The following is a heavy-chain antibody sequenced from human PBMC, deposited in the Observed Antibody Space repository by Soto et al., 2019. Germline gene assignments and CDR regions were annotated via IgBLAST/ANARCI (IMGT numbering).Heavy chain of an antibody. J-gene: IGHJ6*02. CDR2: ISAYNGNT. CDR1: GYSFVSHS. V-gene: IGHV1-18*01. CDR3: ARGAFCGGAPGCRDMDV. Sequence: ASVKVSCKSSGYSFVSHSITWVRQAPGQGLEWMGRISAYNGNTNYAQKLQGRVTMTTDTSTSTAYMELRSLKSDDTAVYYCARGAFCGGAPGCRDMDVWGQGTTVTVSS. D-gene: IGHD2-21*01.